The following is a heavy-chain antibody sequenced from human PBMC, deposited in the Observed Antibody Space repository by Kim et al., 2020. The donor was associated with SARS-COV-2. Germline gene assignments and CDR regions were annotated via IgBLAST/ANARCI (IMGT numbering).Heavy chain of an antibody. Sequence: GGSLRLSCAASGFTFSSYWMSWVRQAPGKGLEWVANIKQDGREKYYVDSVKGRFTISRDNAKNSLYLQMNSLRAEDTAVYYCARDAVRINIVGTIRKASFDDWGQGTLVTVSS. CDR3: ARDAVRINIVGTIRKASFDD. D-gene: IGHD5-12*01. J-gene: IGHJ4*02. V-gene: IGHV3-7*03. CDR2: IKQDGREK. CDR1: GFTFSSYW.